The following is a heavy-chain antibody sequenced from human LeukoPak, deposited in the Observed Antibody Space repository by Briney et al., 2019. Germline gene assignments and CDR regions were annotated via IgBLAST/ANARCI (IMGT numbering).Heavy chain of an antibody. CDR1: GGSISSYY. CDR3: ARGVYIAAAQYGY. CDR2: IYYSRST. J-gene: IGHJ4*02. D-gene: IGHD6-13*01. Sequence: SETLSLTCTVSGGSISSYYWSWIRQPPGKGLEWIGYIYYSRSTNYNPSLKSRVTVSVDTSKNQFPLKLSSVTAADTAVYYCARGVYIAAAQYGYWGQGTLVTVSS. V-gene: IGHV4-59*01.